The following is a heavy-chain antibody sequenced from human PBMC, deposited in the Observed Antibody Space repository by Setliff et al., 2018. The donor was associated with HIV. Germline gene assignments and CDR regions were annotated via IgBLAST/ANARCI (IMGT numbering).Heavy chain of an antibody. V-gene: IGHV1-2*06. CDR1: GYTFTDYY. J-gene: IGHJ4*02. CDR3: ARDLIRITPHGDLPF. Sequence: GASVKVSCKASGYTFTDYYIHWVRQAPGHGLEWVGRINPQSGVTSYAQNFRARVTMTRDTSSTTAYMELSTLRSDDTALYYCARDLIRITPHGDLPFWGQGTLVTVSS. CDR2: INPQSGVT. D-gene: IGHD2-15*01.